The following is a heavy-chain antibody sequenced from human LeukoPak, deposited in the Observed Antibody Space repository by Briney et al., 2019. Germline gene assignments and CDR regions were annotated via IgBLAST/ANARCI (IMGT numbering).Heavy chain of an antibody. V-gene: IGHV3-49*04. CDR3: ARVSYYDSSSFYYGYFDY. J-gene: IGHJ4*02. Sequence: GGSLRVSCSASGFSFDGYAMSWVRQAPGKGLEWVGFIRSKAYGATANYAASVQGRFIISRDDSRSIVHLQMNSLRIEDTAVYFCARVSYYDSSSFYYGYFDYWGQGALVTVSS. D-gene: IGHD3-22*01. CDR1: GFSFDGYA. CDR2: IRSKAYGATA.